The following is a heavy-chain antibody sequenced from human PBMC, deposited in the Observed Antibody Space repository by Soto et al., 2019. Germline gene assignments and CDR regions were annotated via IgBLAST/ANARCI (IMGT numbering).Heavy chain of an antibody. V-gene: IGHV1-8*01. D-gene: IGHD3-3*01. CDR1: GYTFTSHD. Sequence: QEQLVQSGAEVRKPGASVKVSCKASGYTFTSHDINWVRQASGQGIEWMGWLNPNSGGTGIAQKFQGRVTLTRDTSIGSVYLDLTSLTSEDTAVYYCARGQHYDFWSAYNWFDPWGQGTLVTVSS. CDR3: ARGQHYDFWSAYNWFDP. CDR2: LNPNSGGT. J-gene: IGHJ5*02.